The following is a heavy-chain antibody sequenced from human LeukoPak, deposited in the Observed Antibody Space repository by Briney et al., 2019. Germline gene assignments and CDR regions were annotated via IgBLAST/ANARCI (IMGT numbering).Heavy chain of an antibody. J-gene: IGHJ6*03. V-gene: IGHV1-24*01. CDR3: ATLRPAGGPLNYYYYYMDV. Sequence: GASVEVSCKVSGYTLTELSMHWVRLAPGKGLEWMGGFDPEDGETIYAQKSQGRVTMTEDTSTDTAYMELSSLRSEDTAVYYCATLRPAGGPLNYYYYYMDVWGKGTTVTVSS. CDR1: GYTLTELS. D-gene: IGHD4-23*01. CDR2: FDPEDGET.